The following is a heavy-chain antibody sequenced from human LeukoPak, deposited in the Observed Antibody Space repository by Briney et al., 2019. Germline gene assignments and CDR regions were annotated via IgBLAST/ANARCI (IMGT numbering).Heavy chain of an antibody. V-gene: IGHV2-5*01. D-gene: IGHD3-10*01. CDR1: GFSLSTSGVG. J-gene: IGHJ5*02. CDR3: AHRVTSYYGSGTYYENWFDP. CDR2: NYWNDDK. Sequence: ESGPTLVKPTQTLTLTCTFSGFSLSTSGVGVGWIRQPPGEALEWLALNYWNDDKRYSPSLKSRLTITKDTSKNQVVLTMTNMDPVDTATYYCAHRVTSYYGSGTYYENWFDPWGQGTLVTVSS.